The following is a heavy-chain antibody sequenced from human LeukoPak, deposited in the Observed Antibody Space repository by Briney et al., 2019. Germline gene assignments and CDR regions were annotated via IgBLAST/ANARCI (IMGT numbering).Heavy chain of an antibody. CDR1: GFTFSDYY. CDR2: ISSSGSTI. J-gene: IGHJ3*02. D-gene: IGHD3-22*01. V-gene: IGHV3-11*04. Sequence: GGSLRLSCAASGFTFSDYYMSWIRQAPGKGLEWVSYISSSGSTIYYADSVKGRFTISRDNAKNSLYLQMNSLRAEDTAVYYCARDGMDYYDSSGYYWGAFDIWGQGTMVTVSS. CDR3: ARDGMDYYDSSGYYWGAFDI.